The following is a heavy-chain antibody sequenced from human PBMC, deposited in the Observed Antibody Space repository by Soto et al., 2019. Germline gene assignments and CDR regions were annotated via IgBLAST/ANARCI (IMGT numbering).Heavy chain of an antibody. CDR2: INPNSGDT. D-gene: IGHD2-2*02. CDR1: GYIFTDYY. J-gene: IGHJ4*02. Sequence: QVRLVQSGAEMKKPGASVKVSCKASGYIFTDYYIHWIRQAPGQGLEWVGWINPNSGDTRYAQRFQGRVTMTRDTSISTAYLELPRLTSDDTAVYYCARPTYTSTWSEDYWGQGTLFTVSS. CDR3: ARPTYTSTWSEDY. V-gene: IGHV1-2*02.